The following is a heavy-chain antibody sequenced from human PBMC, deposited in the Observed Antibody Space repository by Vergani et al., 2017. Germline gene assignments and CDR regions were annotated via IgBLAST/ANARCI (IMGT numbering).Heavy chain of an antibody. V-gene: IGHV4-4*07. J-gene: IGHJ4*02. CDR2: IYTSGST. Sequence: QVQLQESGPGLVKPSETLSLTCTVSGGSISSYYWSWIRQPAGKGLEWVGRIYTSGSTNYNPSLKSRVTMSVDTSKNQFSLKLSSVTAADTAVYYCARDLSGVWPTLFDCWSQGTLVTVSS. D-gene: IGHD6-25*01. CDR1: GGSISSYY. CDR3: ARDLSGVWPTLFDC.